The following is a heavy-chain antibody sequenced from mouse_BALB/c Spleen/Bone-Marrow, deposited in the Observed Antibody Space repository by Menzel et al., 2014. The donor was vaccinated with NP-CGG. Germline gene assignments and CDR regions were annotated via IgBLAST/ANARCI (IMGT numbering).Heavy chain of an antibody. Sequence: DVHLVESGGGSVKPGGAPNLSCAASGFTFNNYAMSWVRQTPERRLEWVATISSGGGYIYYLDSVKGQFTISRDNAKNTLYLQMSSLRSEDTAMYYCARQESIYDGYYGGFAYWGQGTLVTVSA. CDR1: GFTFNNYA. J-gene: IGHJ3*01. CDR3: ARQESIYDGYYGGFAY. CDR2: ISSGGGYI. V-gene: IGHV5-9-3*01. D-gene: IGHD2-3*01.